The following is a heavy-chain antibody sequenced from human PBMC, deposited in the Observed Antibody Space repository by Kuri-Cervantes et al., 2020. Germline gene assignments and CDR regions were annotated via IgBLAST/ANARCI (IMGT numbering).Heavy chain of an antibody. CDR2: IYPGDSDT. V-gene: IGHV5-51*01. D-gene: IGHD3-10*01. CDR3: ATNFGSGSYDY. Sequence: GGSLRLSCKGSGYSFTSYWIGWVRQMPGKGLEWMGIIYPGDSDTRYSPPFQGQITISADKSISTAYLQWSSLKASDTAMYYCATNFGSGSYDYWGQGTLVTVSS. CDR1: GYSFTSYW. J-gene: IGHJ4*02.